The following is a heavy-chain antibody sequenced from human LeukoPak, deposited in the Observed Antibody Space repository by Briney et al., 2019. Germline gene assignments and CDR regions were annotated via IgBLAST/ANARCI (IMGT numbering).Heavy chain of an antibody. J-gene: IGHJ4*02. Sequence: ASVTVSCKTSGYTFTAYYIHWVRQAPGQGIEWMGWINPKSGGANYAQKFQGRVTMTWDTSIGTAYMELSRLRSDDTAVYYCAREYILTAYYGDYWGQGTLVTVSS. V-gene: IGHV1-2*02. CDR2: INPKSGGA. CDR3: AREYILTAYYGDY. CDR1: GYTFTAYY. D-gene: IGHD3-9*01.